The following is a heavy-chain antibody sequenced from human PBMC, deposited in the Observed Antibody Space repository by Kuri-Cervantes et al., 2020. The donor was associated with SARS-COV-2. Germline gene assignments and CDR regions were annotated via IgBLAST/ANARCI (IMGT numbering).Heavy chain of an antibody. J-gene: IGHJ4*02. CDR3: ARHQMGSITIFGVVTQNYYFDY. D-gene: IGHD3-3*01. Sequence: GSLRLSCTVSGGSISSYCWSWIRQPAGKGLEWIGRIYTSGSTNYNPSLKSRVTMSVDTSKNQFSLKLSSVTAADTAVYYCARHQMGSITIFGVVTQNYYFDYWGQGTLVTVSS. V-gene: IGHV4-4*07. CDR1: GGSISSYC. CDR2: IYTSGST.